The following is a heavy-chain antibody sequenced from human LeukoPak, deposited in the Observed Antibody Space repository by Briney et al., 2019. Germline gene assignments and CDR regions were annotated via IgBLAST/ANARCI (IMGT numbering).Heavy chain of an antibody. V-gene: IGHV1-3*01. CDR3: ARFAGYGDYAHFDY. CDR2: INADNGNT. J-gene: IGHJ4*02. Sequence: ASVKVSCKASGYTFTTYAMHWVRQASGQRLEWMGWINADNGNTKYSQKFQGRVTITRDTSASTAYMELSSLRSEDTAVYYCARFAGYGDYAHFDYWGQGTLVTVSS. D-gene: IGHD4-17*01. CDR1: GYTFTTYA.